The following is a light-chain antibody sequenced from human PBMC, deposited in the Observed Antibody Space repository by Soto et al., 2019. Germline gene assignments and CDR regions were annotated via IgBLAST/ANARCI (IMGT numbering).Light chain of an antibody. CDR3: QQDGSSRAFT. J-gene: IGKJ3*01. V-gene: IGKV3-20*01. Sequence: IVLTQSPGTLSLSPGERATLSCRASPSVSSSYLACYQQKPGQAPRLLSYGASGTATGIPDRFSGSGSGSDFTFTISTLEPEDFAVYYGQQDGSSRAFTFGPGTKVDSK. CDR1: PSVSSSY. CDR2: GAS.